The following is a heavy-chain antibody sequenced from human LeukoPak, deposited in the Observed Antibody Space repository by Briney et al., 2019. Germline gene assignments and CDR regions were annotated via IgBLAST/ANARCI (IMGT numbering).Heavy chain of an antibody. CDR2: ISWNSGSI. V-gene: IGHV3-9*01. J-gene: IGHJ4*02. Sequence: GGSLRLSCAASGFTFSSYWMSWVRQAPGKGLGWVSGISWNSGSIGYADSVKGRFTISRDNAKNSLYLQMNSLRAEDTALYYCAKGTTIVVVPAAMGYWGQGTLVTVSS. CDR1: GFTFSSYW. D-gene: IGHD2-2*01. CDR3: AKGTTIVVVPAAMGY.